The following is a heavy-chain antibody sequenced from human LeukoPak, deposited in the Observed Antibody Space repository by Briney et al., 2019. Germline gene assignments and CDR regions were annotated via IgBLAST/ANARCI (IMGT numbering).Heavy chain of an antibody. D-gene: IGHD2-21*02. Sequence: ASVKVSCKASGYTFSDYYIHWVRQAPGQGLQWMGWINPRNGGTNYAQKFQGRVSITRDTSISTAYMELTSVRSDDTAVYYCARARVGLSGDCCHFDYWGRGTLVTVSS. CDR3: ARARVGLSGDCCHFDY. CDR2: INPRNGGT. J-gene: IGHJ4*02. CDR1: GYTFSDYY. V-gene: IGHV1-2*02.